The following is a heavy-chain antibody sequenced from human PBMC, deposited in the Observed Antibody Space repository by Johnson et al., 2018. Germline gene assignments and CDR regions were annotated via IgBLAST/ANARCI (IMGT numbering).Heavy chain of an antibody. V-gene: IGHV3-30*18. CDR1: GFSFSSYG. D-gene: IGHD3-3*01. Sequence: QVQLVESGGGVVQXGRSXRLXCAASGFSFSSYGMHWVRQAPGKGLEWVSVISYDGNNKYYADPVKGRFTISRDNSKNTLYLQMNSLGPEETAVYYWAKLIYDFWSGFNLGRDSMDVWGQGTTVTVSS. J-gene: IGHJ6*02. CDR3: AKLIYDFWSGFNLGRDSMDV. CDR2: ISYDGNNK.